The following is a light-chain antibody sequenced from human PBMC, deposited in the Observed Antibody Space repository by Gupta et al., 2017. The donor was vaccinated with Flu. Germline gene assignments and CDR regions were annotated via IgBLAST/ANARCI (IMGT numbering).Light chain of an antibody. CDR1: SGHNDCI. CDR3: ETWDTDTRTRV. V-gene: IGLV4-60*03. J-gene: IGLJ2*01. Sequence: LTCTVASGHNDCIISWHQQQPGKAPRFLMKVEESGNYTKGSGVPDRFSVSISGADRDLAISSVQSEDEADYYCETWDTDTRTRVFGGGTTLTVL. CDR2: VEESGNY.